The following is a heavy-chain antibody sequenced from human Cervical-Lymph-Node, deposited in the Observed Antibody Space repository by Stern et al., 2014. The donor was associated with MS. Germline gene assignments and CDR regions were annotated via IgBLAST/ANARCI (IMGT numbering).Heavy chain of an antibody. CDR2: IYLGDSDT. Sequence: MQLVQSGAVVKKPGESLRISCKGSGDTLKKSWIAWVRLVPGEGLDWMGIIYLGDSDTKYNPSFQGQVTFSADKSTSTAYLEWSSLKASDTAIYYCARHWQYYDSWGQGTLVTVSS. V-gene: IGHV5-51*01. CDR1: GDTLKKSW. D-gene: IGHD2/OR15-2a*01. CDR3: ARHWQYYDS. J-gene: IGHJ5*01.